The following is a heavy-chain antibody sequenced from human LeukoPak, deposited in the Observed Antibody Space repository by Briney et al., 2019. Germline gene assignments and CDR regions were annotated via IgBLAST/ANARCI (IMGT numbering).Heavy chain of an antibody. V-gene: IGHV3-64*01. CDR1: GFTFSSYA. Sequence: PGGSLRLSCAASGFTFSSYAMHWVRQAPGKGLEYVSAISSNGGSTYYANSVKGRFTISRDNSKNTLYLQMGSLRAEDMAVYYCARESGVTWEPSLKGAFDIWGQGTMVTVSS. CDR3: ARESGVTWEPSLKGAFDI. CDR2: ISSNGGST. D-gene: IGHD1-26*01. J-gene: IGHJ3*02.